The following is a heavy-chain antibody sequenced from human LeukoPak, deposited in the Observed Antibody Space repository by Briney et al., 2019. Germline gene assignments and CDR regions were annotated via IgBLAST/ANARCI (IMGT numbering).Heavy chain of an antibody. CDR3: ARDNDWAFHY. CDR1: GFTYSRYW. Sequence: GGSLRLSCAASGFTYSRYWMSWVRQAPGKGLEWVSYINHNGEMIFYPDFVKGRFTISRDNAKNSLYLQMNSLRDEDTAVYYCARDNDWAFHYWGQGTLVTVSS. CDR2: INHNGEMI. D-gene: IGHD3-9*01. V-gene: IGHV3-48*02. J-gene: IGHJ4*02.